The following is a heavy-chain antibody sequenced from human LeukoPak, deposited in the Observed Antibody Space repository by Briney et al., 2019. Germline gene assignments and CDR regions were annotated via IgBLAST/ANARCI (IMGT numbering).Heavy chain of an antibody. J-gene: IGHJ4*02. V-gene: IGHV3-21*01. CDR2: ISSSSYI. Sequence: GGSLRLSCAASGFTFSSYSMNWVRQAPGKGLEWVSSISSSSYIYYADSVKGRFTISRDNAKNSLYLQMNSLRAEDTAVHYCARDRSSGYYPWRGQGTLVTVSS. CDR1: GFTFSSYS. D-gene: IGHD3-22*01. CDR3: ARDRSSGYYPW.